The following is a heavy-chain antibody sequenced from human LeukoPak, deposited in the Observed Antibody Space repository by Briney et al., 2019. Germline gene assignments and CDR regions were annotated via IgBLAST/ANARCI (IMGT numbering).Heavy chain of an antibody. CDR3: ARELTIFGVVIQRYDTFDI. CDR1: GFTFSSYG. D-gene: IGHD3-3*01. J-gene: IGHJ3*02. CDR2: IWYDGSNK. Sequence: GGSLRLSCAASGFTFSSYGMHWVRQAPGKGLEWVAVIWYDGSNKYYADSVKGRFTISRDNSKNTLYLQMDSLRAEDTAVYYCARELTIFGVVIQRYDTFDIWGQGTMVTVSS. V-gene: IGHV3-33*01.